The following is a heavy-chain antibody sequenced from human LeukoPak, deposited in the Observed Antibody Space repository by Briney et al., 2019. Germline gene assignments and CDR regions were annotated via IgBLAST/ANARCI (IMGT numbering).Heavy chain of an antibody. Sequence: ASVKVSCKASGYTFTGYYMHWVRQAPGQGLEWMGWINPNSGGTNYAQRFQGRVTMTRDTSISTAYMELSRLRSDDTAVYYCARDEESRRDAFDIWGQGTMVTVSS. CDR3: ARDEESRRDAFDI. V-gene: IGHV1-2*02. CDR1: GYTFTGYY. CDR2: INPNSGGT. J-gene: IGHJ3*02.